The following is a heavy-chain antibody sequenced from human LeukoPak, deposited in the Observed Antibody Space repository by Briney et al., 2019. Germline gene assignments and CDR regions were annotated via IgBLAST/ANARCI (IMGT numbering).Heavy chain of an antibody. D-gene: IGHD3-10*01. CDR1: DGSITSYY. CDR3: ARVGTYGSGSYLSWLDY. V-gene: IGHV4-59*01. Sequence: SETLSLTCTVSDGSITSYYWNWIRQPPGKGLEWIGNIYNGGSTDYNPSLKSRVTISVDTSKNQFSLKLSSVTAADTAVYYCARVGTYGSGSYLSWLDYWGQGTLVTVSS. CDR2: IYNGGST. J-gene: IGHJ4*02.